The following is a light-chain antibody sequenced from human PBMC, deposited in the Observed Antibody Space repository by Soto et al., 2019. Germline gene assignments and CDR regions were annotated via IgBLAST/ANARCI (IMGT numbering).Light chain of an antibody. V-gene: IGKV3-11*01. CDR1: QTVGSY. J-gene: IGKJ2*01. Sequence: EIVLTQSPATLSLSPGERATLSCRASQTVGSYLAWFRQTPGQAPRLLIYGASNRATGIPARFSGSGSGTDFALTITSLEPEDFAVYYCQQRGNWPLYTFGQGTKLEIK. CDR2: GAS. CDR3: QQRGNWPLYT.